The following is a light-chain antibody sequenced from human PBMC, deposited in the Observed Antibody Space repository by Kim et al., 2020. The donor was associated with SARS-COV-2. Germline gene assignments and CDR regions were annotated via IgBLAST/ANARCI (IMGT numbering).Light chain of an antibody. CDR1: NIGIKK. V-gene: IGLV3-9*01. CDR3: QVWDSSTGV. CDR2: RDS. J-gene: IGLJ3*02. Sequence: VALGQTARITCGGNNIGIKKVHWYQQKPGQAPVLVIYRDSNRPSGIPERFSGSNSGNTATLTISRAQAGDEADYYCQVWDSSTGVFGGGTQLTVL.